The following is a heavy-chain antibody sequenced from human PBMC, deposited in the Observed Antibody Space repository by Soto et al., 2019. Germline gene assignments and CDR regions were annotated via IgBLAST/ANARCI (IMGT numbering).Heavy chain of an antibody. CDR3: ARDYSSYGPFDY. CDR1: AFTVSNHY. V-gene: IGHV3-66*01. CDR2: IHTGGST. Sequence: SLRLSCAASAFTVSNHYIAWVLQAPGKWQEWVPVIHTGGSTYSADSVKVRFSISRDNAKNSLYLQMNSLRAEDTAVYYCARDYSSYGPFDYWGQGTLVTVSS. D-gene: IGHD5-18*01. J-gene: IGHJ4*02.